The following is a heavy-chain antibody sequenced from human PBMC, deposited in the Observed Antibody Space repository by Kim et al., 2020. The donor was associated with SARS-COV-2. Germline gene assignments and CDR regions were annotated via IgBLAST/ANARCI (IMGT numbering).Heavy chain of an antibody. Sequence: GGSLRLSCAASGFTFSSYGMHWVRQAPGKGLEWVAVIWYDGSNKYYADSVKGRFTISRDNSKNTLYLQMNSLRAEDTAVYYCARDLESAGATSTELCMDVWGQGTTVTVSS. CDR2: IWYDGSNK. CDR1: GFTFSSYG. J-gene: IGHJ6*02. CDR3: ARDLESAGATSTELCMDV. V-gene: IGHV3-33*08. D-gene: IGHD1-26*01.